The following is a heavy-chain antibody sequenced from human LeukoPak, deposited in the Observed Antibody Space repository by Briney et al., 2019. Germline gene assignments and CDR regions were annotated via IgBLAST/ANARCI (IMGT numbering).Heavy chain of an antibody. V-gene: IGHV3-15*01. Sequence: PAWSLGPSCVAYGFTFSNAWMSCVRQARGKGLEWVGRIKSKTDGGTTDYAAPVKGRFTISRDDSKNTLYLQMNSLKTEDTAVYYCTTVLRYFDWRMDVGGQGTTVTVSS. D-gene: IGHD3-9*01. J-gene: IGHJ6*02. CDR3: TTVLRYFDWRMDV. CDR1: GFTFSNAW. CDR2: IKSKTDGGTT.